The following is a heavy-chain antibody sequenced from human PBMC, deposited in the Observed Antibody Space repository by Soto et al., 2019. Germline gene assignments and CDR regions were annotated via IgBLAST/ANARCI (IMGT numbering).Heavy chain of an antibody. CDR1: GFTFTSSA. V-gene: IGHV1-58*01. J-gene: IGHJ4*02. D-gene: IGHD1-26*01. Sequence: SVKVSCKASGFTFTSSAVQWVRQARGQRFEWIGWIVVGSGNTNYAQKFQERVTITRDMSTSTAYMELSSLRSEDTAVYYCAAYSGSYSALLPYYFDYWGQGTLVTVSS. CDR3: AAYSGSYSALLPYYFDY. CDR2: IVVGSGNT.